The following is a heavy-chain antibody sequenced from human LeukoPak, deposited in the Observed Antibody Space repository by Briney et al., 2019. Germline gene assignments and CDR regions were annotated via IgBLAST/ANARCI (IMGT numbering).Heavy chain of an antibody. D-gene: IGHD3-22*01. CDR3: ARGIYYSEISSHYRPVAADS. J-gene: IGHJ5*01. CDR2: IFISETN. CDR1: GGAISSGDYY. Sequence: PSETLSLTCTVSGGAISSGDYYWTWNRQTAGQGLEWSGHIFISETNDYNPYLKSRVTISLHKSTNQFSLKLTSVTAADTAVYYCARGIYYSEISSHYRPVAADSWGQGTPVTVSS. V-gene: IGHV4-61*09.